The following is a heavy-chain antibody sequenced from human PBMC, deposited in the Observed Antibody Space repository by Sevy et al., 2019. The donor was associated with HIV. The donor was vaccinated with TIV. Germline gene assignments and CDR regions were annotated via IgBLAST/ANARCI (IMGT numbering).Heavy chain of an antibody. CDR3: ARYVGATYPIDY. J-gene: IGHJ4*02. D-gene: IGHD1-26*01. CDR1: GFTFSTYW. Sequence: GGSLRLSCAASGFTFSTYWMHWVRQTPGKGLVWVSRVNGDGGTTNYADSVKGRFTMSRDNAKNTLFLQMNSLRAEDTAVYYCARYVGATYPIDYWGQGTLVIVSS. CDR2: VNGDGGTT. V-gene: IGHV3-74*01.